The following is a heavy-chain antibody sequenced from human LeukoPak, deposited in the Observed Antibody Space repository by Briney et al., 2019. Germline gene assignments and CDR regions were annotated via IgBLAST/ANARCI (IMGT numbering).Heavy chain of an antibody. V-gene: IGHV3-30*04. CDR3: ARAMDY. J-gene: IGHJ4*02. Sequence: GGSLRLSCAASGFTFSSYAMHWGRQAPGKGLEWVAVISYDGSNKYYADSVKGRFTISRDNSKNTLYLQMNSLRAEDTAVYYCARAMDYWGQGTLVTVSS. CDR1: GFTFSSYA. CDR2: ISYDGSNK.